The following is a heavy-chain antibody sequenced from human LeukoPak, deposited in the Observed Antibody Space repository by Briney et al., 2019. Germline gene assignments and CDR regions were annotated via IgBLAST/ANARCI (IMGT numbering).Heavy chain of an antibody. D-gene: IGHD1-20*01. Sequence: PSETLSLTCTVSGGSISSYYWSWIRQPPGKGLEWIGYIHYSGSTNHNPSLKSRVTISLDTSKNQFSLTLSSVTAADTATYFCARLVVYTWTPRAFDVWGQGTMVTVSS. CDR3: ARLVVYTWTPRAFDV. CDR1: GGSISSYY. J-gene: IGHJ3*01. V-gene: IGHV4-59*12. CDR2: IHYSGST.